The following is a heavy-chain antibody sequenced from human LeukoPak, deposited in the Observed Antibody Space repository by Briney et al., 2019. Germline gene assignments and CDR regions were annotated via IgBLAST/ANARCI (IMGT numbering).Heavy chain of an antibody. J-gene: IGHJ4*02. D-gene: IGHD3-10*01. Sequence: GGSLRLSCAASGFTFSSYGMHWVRQAPGKGLEWVAVIWYDGSNKYYADSVKGRFTISRDNSKNTLYLQMNSLRAEDTAVYYCARARDKGLLWLGELLAFDYWGQGTLVTVSS. CDR3: ARARDKGLLWLGELLAFDY. CDR2: IWYDGSNK. V-gene: IGHV3-33*01. CDR1: GFTFSSYG.